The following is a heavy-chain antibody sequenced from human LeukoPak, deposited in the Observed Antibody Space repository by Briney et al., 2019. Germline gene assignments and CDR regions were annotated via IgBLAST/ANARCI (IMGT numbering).Heavy chain of an antibody. CDR1: GFTFSSYA. CDR3: AKLGINYYYMDV. CDR2: ISSDGSNK. J-gene: IGHJ6*03. V-gene: IGHV3-30*04. D-gene: IGHD7-27*01. Sequence: SGGSLRLSCAASGFTFSSYAMHWVRQAPGKGLEWVAVISSDGSNKYYADSMKGRFTISRDNSKNTLYLQMNSLRGEDTAVYSCAKLGINYYYMDVWGKGTTVTISS.